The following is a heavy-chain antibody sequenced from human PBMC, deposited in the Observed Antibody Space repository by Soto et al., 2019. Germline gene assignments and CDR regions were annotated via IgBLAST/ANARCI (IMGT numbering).Heavy chain of an antibody. V-gene: IGHV1-69*13. J-gene: IGHJ4*02. CDR1: GGTFSSYA. CDR3: AGEVFRYSGSYLQPFGY. D-gene: IGHD1-26*01. Sequence: VASVKVSCKASGGTFSSYAISWVRQAPGQGLEWMGGIIPIFGTANYAQKFQGRVTITADESTSTAYMELSSLRSEDTAVYYCAGEVFRYSGSYLQPFGYWGQGTLVTVSS. CDR2: IIPIFGTA.